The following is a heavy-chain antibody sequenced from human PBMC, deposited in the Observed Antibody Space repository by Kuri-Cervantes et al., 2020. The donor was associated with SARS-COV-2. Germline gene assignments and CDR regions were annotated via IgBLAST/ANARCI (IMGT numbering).Heavy chain of an antibody. CDR2: ISGRGGST. J-gene: IGHJ6*03. V-gene: IGHV3-23*01. D-gene: IGHD3-3*01. CDR1: GFTFSSYE. Sequence: GESLKISCAASGFTFSSYEMNWVRQAPGKGLEWVSAISGRGGSTYYADSVKGRFTTSRDNSKNTLYLQMNSLRAEDTAVYYCAKSGGVVILYYCYYYMDVWGKGTTVTVSS. CDR3: AKSGGVVILYYCYYYMDV.